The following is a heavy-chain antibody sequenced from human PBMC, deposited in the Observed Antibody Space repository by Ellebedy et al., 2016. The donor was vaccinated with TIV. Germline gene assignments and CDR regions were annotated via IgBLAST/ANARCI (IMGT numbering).Heavy chain of an antibody. V-gene: IGHV3-33*08. CDR2: IWLDGSKE. CDR1: GFTFSSYS. D-gene: IGHD2-8*02. J-gene: IGHJ4*02. CDR3: ARDKNTGYIDY. Sequence: PGGSLRLSCEASGFTFSSYSMNWVRQAPGKGLEWVAIIWLDGSKEYYADSVKGRFTISRDNSKNTLYMQMNSLRAEDTAVYYCARDKNTGYIDYWGQGALVTVSS.